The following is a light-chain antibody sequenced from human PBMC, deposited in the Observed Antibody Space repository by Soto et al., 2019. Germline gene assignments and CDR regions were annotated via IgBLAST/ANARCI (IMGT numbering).Light chain of an antibody. CDR3: VAWDDSVKGPV. CDR1: SPNIGSNT. Sequence: QSVLAQPPSASGAPGQRVTISCSGSSPNIGSNTVNWYQHLAGTAPKLLIFGGDQRPSGVPDRISGSKSGTSASLAISGLQSEDEADYYCVAWDDSVKGPVFGGGTKLTVL. V-gene: IGLV1-44*01. CDR2: GGD. J-gene: IGLJ2*01.